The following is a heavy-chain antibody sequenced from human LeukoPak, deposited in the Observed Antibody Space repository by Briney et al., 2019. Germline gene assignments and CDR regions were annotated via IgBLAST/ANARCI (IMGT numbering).Heavy chain of an antibody. Sequence: TGGSLRLSCAASGFTFSSNDMSWVRQAPGKGLEWVSLIYSGRSTYYADSVKGRFIISRDNSKNTLYLQMNSLRAEDTAVYYCARYSETFSNSYFDCWGQGTLVTVSS. CDR2: IYSGRST. V-gene: IGHV3-66*01. J-gene: IGHJ4*02. CDR1: GFTFSSND. D-gene: IGHD1-26*01. CDR3: ARYSETFSNSYFDC.